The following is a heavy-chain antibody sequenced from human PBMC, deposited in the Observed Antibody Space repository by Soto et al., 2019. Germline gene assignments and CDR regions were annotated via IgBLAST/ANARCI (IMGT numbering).Heavy chain of an antibody. Sequence: PSETLSLTCAVYGGSFSGYYWSWIRQPPGKGLEWVGEINHSGSTNYNPSLKSRVTISVDTSKNQFSLKLSSVTAADTAVYYCARGPNRIVVVIPNWSWFDPWGQGTLVTVSS. J-gene: IGHJ5*02. D-gene: IGHD3-22*01. V-gene: IGHV4-34*01. CDR3: ARGPNRIVVVIPNWSWFDP. CDR1: GGSFSGYY. CDR2: INHSGST.